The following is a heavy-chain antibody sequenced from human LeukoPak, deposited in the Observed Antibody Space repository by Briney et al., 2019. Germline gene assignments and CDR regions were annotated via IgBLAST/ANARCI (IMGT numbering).Heavy chain of an antibody. J-gene: IGHJ1*01. CDR3: ARGLRDSSGREYFQD. V-gene: IGHV1-2*06. CDR1: GYTFIDHY. CDR2: IDPDTGDT. Sequence: ASVKVSCKPSGYTFIDHYLHWVRQAPGQGPESLGRIDPDTGDTNYPQKFQGRLTMTRDTSSSTAYMELNRLRSDDTAVYYCARGLRDSSGREYFQDWGQGTLVTVSS. D-gene: IGHD3-22*01.